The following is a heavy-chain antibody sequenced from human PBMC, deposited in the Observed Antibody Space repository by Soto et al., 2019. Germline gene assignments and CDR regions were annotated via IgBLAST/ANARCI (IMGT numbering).Heavy chain of an antibody. D-gene: IGHD5-12*01. Sequence: QVQLQESGPGLVKPSETLSLTCTVSGGSLTSYYWSWIRQPPGKGLEWIGFVYYTGIARYNPSLKCRVTISVDTSKNQFSLKLTSVTAADTAIYYCARRIVSTETFDYWGQGTLVTVSS. CDR2: VYYTGIA. J-gene: IGHJ4*02. CDR3: ARRIVSTETFDY. V-gene: IGHV4-59*08. CDR1: GGSLTSYY.